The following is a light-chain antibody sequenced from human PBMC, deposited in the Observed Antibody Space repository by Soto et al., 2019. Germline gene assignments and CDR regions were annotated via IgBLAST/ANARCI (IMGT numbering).Light chain of an antibody. CDR2: VAS. CDR1: QGIGSD. CDR3: LQDYDYPLT. J-gene: IGKJ1*01. V-gene: IGKV1-6*01. Sequence: AIQMTQSPSSLSASVGDTVTITCRASQGIGSDLAWYQQKPGKAPNLLIYVASILQSGVPSRFSGSGSGTDFTLTISSLQPEDFATYYCLQDYDYPLTFGQGTKVEIK.